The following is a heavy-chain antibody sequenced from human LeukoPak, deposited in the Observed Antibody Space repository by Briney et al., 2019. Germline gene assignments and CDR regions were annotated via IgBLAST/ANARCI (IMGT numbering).Heavy chain of an antibody. CDR3: AREIASSGWAGFFDY. J-gene: IGHJ4*02. CDR2: ISSDGSGK. D-gene: IGHD6-19*01. Sequence: GGSLRLSCAASGFTLRSNAMHWVRQAPGKGLEWVAVISSDGSGKSDADSVKGRFTVSRDNSKNTLYLQMNSLRTEDTAIYYCAREIASSGWAGFFDYWGQGTLVTVSS. V-gene: IGHV3-30-3*01. CDR1: GFTLRSNA.